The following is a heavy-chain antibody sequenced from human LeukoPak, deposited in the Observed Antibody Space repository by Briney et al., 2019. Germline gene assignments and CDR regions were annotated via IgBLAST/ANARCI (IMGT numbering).Heavy chain of an antibody. CDR1: GFTFSSYG. CDR2: IRYDGSNK. CDR3: ARGGGGVTAMNY. V-gene: IGHV3-30*02. D-gene: IGHD2-21*02. Sequence: GGSLRLSCAASGFTFSSYGMHWVRQAPGKGLEWVAFIRYDGSNKYYADSVKGRFTISRDNSKNTLYLQMNSLRVEDTAVYYCARGGGGVTAMNYWGQGTLVTVSS. J-gene: IGHJ4*02.